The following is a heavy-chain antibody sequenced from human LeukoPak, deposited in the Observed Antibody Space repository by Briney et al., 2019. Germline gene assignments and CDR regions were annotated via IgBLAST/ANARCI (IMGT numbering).Heavy chain of an antibody. D-gene: IGHD6-13*01. J-gene: IGHJ4*02. CDR1: GYSFTSYW. Sequence: GESLKISCKGSGYSFTSYWIGWVRQMPGKGLEWMGIIHPDDSDTRYSPSFQGQVTISADKSISTAYLQWSSLKASDTAMYYCARLPAGRMAAAGPLDYWGQGTLVTVSS. V-gene: IGHV5-51*01. CDR2: IHPDDSDT. CDR3: ARLPAGRMAAAGPLDY.